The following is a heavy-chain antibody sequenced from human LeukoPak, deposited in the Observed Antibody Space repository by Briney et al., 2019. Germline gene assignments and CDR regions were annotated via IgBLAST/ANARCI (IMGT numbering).Heavy chain of an antibody. D-gene: IGHD3-10*01. Sequence: ASVKVSCKASGYTFTSYYMHWVRQAPGQGLEWMGIINPSGGSTSYAQKFQGRVTMTRDMSTSTVYMELSSLRSEDTAVYYCPRRARGSTIDYWGQGTLVTVSS. V-gene: IGHV1-46*01. CDR3: PRRARGSTIDY. CDR2: INPSGGST. CDR1: GYTFTSYY. J-gene: IGHJ4*02.